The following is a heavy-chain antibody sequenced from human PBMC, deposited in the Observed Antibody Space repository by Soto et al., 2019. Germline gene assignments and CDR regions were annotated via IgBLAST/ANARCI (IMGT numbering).Heavy chain of an antibody. CDR2: ISAYNGNT. CDR3: ARDLYSYGYYAMDV. CDR1: GYTFTTYG. V-gene: IGHV1-18*04. Sequence: QVHLVQSGAEVKKPGASVKVSCKTSGYTFTTYGISWVRQAPGPGLEWMGWISAYNGNTNYAKKPLGRVTMTTDTSTSNAYMELRGLRSDDTAVDYCARDLYSYGYYAMDVWGQGTTVTVSS. J-gene: IGHJ6*02. D-gene: IGHD5-18*01.